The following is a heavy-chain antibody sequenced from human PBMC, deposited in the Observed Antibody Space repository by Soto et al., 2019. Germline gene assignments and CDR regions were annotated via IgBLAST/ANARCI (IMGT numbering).Heavy chain of an antibody. D-gene: IGHD1-26*01. J-gene: IGHJ4*02. CDR1: GFTFSSYA. V-gene: IGHV3-30-3*01. Sequence: QVQLVESGGGVVQPGRSLRLSCAASGFTFSSYAMHGVRQAPGKGLEWVAVISYDGSNKYYADSVKGRFTISRDNSKNTLYLQMNSLRAEDTAVYYCARVSGSYSYWGQGTLVTVSS. CDR3: ARVSGSYSY. CDR2: ISYDGSNK.